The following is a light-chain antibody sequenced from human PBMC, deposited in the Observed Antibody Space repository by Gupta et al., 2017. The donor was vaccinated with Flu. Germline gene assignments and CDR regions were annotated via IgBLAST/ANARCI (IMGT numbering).Light chain of an antibody. CDR2: EGT. J-gene: IGKJ2*02. CDR1: QSVVYKNGTTY. V-gene: IGKV2-30*01. CDR3: MGATLPWT. Sequence: VTLGQADSSYGRCGQSVVYKNGTTYLTWFQQRPGQSPRSLIYEGTNRDSGVRDRFSGSGSVTDFTMKSIRVEAEDVGVYYCMGATLPWTFGQGTRLEI.